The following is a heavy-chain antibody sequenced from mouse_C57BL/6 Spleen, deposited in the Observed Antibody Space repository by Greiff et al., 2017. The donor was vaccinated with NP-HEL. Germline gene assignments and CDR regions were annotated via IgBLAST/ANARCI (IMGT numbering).Heavy chain of an antibody. V-gene: IGHV1-82*01. D-gene: IGHD2-4*01. CDR1: GYAFSSSW. J-gene: IGHJ3*01. CDR3: ARGGDYAFAY. CDR2: IYPGDGDT. Sequence: VQLQQSGPELVKPGASVKISCKASGYAFSSSWMNWVKQRPGKGLEWIGRIYPGDGDTNYNGKFKGKATLTADKSSRTAYMQLSSLTSEDSAVYFSARGGDYAFAYWGQGTLVTVSA.